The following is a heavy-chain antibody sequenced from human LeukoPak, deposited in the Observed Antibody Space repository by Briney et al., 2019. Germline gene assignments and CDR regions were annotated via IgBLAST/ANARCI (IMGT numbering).Heavy chain of an antibody. CDR2: MYYSGSP. J-gene: IGHJ3*02. D-gene: IGHD2-2*01. Sequence: SETLSLTCTVSGGSISSYYWSWIRQPPGKGLEWIGYMYYSGSPNYNPSLESRGTISVDTSKNQFSLKLTSVTAADTAVYYCARGVVPAARLRAFDIWGQGTMVTVSS. V-gene: IGHV4-59*01. CDR1: GGSISSYY. CDR3: ARGVVPAARLRAFDI.